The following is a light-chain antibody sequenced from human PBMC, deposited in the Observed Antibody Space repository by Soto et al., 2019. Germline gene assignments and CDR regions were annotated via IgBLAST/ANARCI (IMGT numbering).Light chain of an antibody. CDR1: QGIGTW. Sequence: DVPMTQSPSSVSASVGDRVTISCRASQGIGTWLAWYQQKPGKAPKLLINAASTLQSGVPSRFAGSGSARDFTLTISTLQPEDFATYYCQQASSFPLTFGGGTKVEMK. CDR2: AAS. J-gene: IGKJ4*01. CDR3: QQASSFPLT. V-gene: IGKV1-12*01.